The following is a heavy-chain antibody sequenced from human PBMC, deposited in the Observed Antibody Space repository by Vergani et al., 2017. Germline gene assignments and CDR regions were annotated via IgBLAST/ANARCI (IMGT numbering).Heavy chain of an antibody. V-gene: IGHV5-51*01. D-gene: IGHD4/OR15-4a*01. J-gene: IGHJ5*02. CDR3: ARSGFDYGTYNWFDP. CDR2: IYPGDSDT. CDR1: GYSFTSYW. Sequence: EVQLVQSGAEVKKPGESLKISCKGSGYSFTSYWIGWVRQMPGKGLEWMGIIYPGDSDTRYSPSFQGQVTISADKSISTAYLQWSSLRSEDTAVYYCARSGFDYGTYNWFDPWGQGTLVTVSS.